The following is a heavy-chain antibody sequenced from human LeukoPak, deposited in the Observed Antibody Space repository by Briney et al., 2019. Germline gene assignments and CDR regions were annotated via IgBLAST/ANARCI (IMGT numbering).Heavy chain of an antibody. CDR1: GGSFSGYY. CDR2: TNHSGST. V-gene: IGHV4-34*01. D-gene: IGHD3-22*01. Sequence: PSETLSLTCAVYGGSFSGYYWSWIRQPPGKGLEWIGETNHSGSTNYNPSLKSRVTISVDTSKNQFSLKLSSVTAADTAVYYCARHRKGYYDSRPFDYWGQGTLVTVSS. J-gene: IGHJ4*02. CDR3: ARHRKGYYDSRPFDY.